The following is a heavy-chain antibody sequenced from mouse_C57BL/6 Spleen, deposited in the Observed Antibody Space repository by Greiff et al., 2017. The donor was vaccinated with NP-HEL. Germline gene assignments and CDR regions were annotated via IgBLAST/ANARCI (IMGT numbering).Heavy chain of an antibody. V-gene: IGHV1-54*01. Sequence: VQLQQSGAELVRPGTSVKVSCKASGYAFTNYLIEWVKQRPGQGLEWIGVINPGRGGTNYNEKFKGKATMTADKSSSTSYMQLSSLTSEDPAVYFCARSDDGNFWYFDVWGTWTTVTVSS. J-gene: IGHJ1*03. CDR3: ARSDDGNFWYFDV. CDR1: GYAFTNYL. CDR2: INPGRGGT. D-gene: IGHD2-1*01.